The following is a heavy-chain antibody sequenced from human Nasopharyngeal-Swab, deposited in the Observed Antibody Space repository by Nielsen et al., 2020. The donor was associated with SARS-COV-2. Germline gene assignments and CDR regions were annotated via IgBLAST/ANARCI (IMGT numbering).Heavy chain of an antibody. D-gene: IGHD5-18*01. CDR1: GFPLDDLT. V-gene: IGHV3-43*01. Sequence: GESPKIPCAGLGFPLDDLTMHLVRQAPGKGLEWVSLISWDGGSTYYADSVKGRFTISRDNSKNSLYLQMNSLRTEDTAVYYCAKDLQWGTAMADAFDIWGQGTMVTVSS. CDR3: AKDLQWGTAMADAFDI. J-gene: IGHJ3*02. CDR2: ISWDGGST.